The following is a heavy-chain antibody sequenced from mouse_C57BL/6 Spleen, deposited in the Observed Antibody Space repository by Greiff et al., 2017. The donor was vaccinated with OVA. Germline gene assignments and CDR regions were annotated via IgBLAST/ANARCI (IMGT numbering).Heavy chain of an antibody. J-gene: IGHJ3*01. CDR3: ASPDYGSSYEGFAY. D-gene: IGHD1-1*01. CDR2: ISYDGSN. CDR1: GYSITSGYY. V-gene: IGHV3-6*01. Sequence: DVKLQESGPGLVKPSQSLSLTCSVTGYSITSGYYWNWIRQFPGNKLEWMGYISYDGSNNYNPSLKNRISITRDTSKNQFFLKLNSVTTEDTATYYCASPDYGSSYEGFAYWGQGTLVTVSA.